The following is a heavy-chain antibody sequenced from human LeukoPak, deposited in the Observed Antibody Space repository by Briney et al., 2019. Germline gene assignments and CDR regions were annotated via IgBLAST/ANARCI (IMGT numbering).Heavy chain of an antibody. Sequence: GGSLRLSCAASGFSFSSYAMSWVRQAPGKGLEWVSSISGSGSSTYYADSVKGRFTISRDNSKNTLYLQMNSLRAEDTAVYYCAKWQAAAAGTIGDWFDPWGQGTLVTVSS. CDR3: AKWQAAAAGTIGDWFDP. J-gene: IGHJ5*02. CDR2: ISGSGSST. CDR1: GFSFSSYA. V-gene: IGHV3-23*01. D-gene: IGHD6-13*01.